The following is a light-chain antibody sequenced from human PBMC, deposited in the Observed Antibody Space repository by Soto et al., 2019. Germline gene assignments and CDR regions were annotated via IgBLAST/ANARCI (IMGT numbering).Light chain of an antibody. CDR3: NQYTILST. Sequence: DSQITQCPSTLCASVGARVTTNCRASQSIRYWLAWYQQKPGKAPQLLIYDASTLESGVQTRFSGSGSGTDFTLTIRSLHPDDFATYYCNQYTILSTCGQGTKVDIK. CDR2: DAS. J-gene: IGKJ1*01. CDR1: QSIRYW. V-gene: IGKV1-5*01.